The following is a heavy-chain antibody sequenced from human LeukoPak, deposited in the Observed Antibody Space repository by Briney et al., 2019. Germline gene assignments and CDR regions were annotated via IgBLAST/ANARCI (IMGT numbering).Heavy chain of an antibody. Sequence: SETLSLTCTVSGGSISSYYWSWIRQPPGKGLEWIGYIYTSGSTNYNPSLKSRVTISVDTSKNQFSLKLSSVTAADTAVYYCASNLGDTLPRLWGQGTLVTVSS. J-gene: IGHJ4*02. CDR1: GGSISSYY. CDR2: IYTSGST. D-gene: IGHD3-16*01. CDR3: ASNLGDTLPRL. V-gene: IGHV4-4*09.